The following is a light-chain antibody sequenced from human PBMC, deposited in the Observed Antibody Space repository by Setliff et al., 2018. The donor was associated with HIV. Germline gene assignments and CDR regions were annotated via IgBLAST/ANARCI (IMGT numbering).Light chain of an antibody. J-gene: IGLJ1*01. Sequence: QSVLTQPASVSGSPGQSITISRTGASSDVGGYNYVSWYQQHPGKAPKLMIYDVTNRPSGISNRFSGSKSGNTASLTISGPQAEDEADYYCSSYTSSSTLPDVFGTGTRSPS. V-gene: IGLV2-14*03. CDR2: DVT. CDR1: SSDVGGYNY. CDR3: SSYTSSSTLPDV.